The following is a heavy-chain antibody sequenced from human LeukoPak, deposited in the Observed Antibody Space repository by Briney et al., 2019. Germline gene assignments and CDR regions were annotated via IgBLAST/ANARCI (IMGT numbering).Heavy chain of an antibody. CDR3: ARSLDCSSTSCYNFDY. CDR2: IYYSGST. V-gene: IGHV4-39*01. CDR1: GGSISSSSYY. Sequence: SETLSLTCTVSGGSISSSSYYWGWIRQPPGKGLEWIGSIYYSGSTYYNPSLKSRVTISVDTSKNQFSLKLSSVTAADTAVYYCARSLDCSSTSCYNFDYWGQGTLVTVSS. J-gene: IGHJ4*02. D-gene: IGHD2-2*02.